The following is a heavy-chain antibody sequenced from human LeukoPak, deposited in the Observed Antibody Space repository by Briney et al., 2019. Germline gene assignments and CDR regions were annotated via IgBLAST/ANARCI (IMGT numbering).Heavy chain of an antibody. J-gene: IGHJ4*02. D-gene: IGHD3-22*01. CDR3: ARDIGGYYSVYFDY. CDR2: ITSYNGNT. Sequence: GASVKVSCRASGYSLSSYGISWVRQAPGQGLEWMGWITSYNGNTNYAQKLQGRVTMTTDTSTSTAYMELRSLRSDDSAVYYCARDIGGYYSVYFDYWGQGTLVTVSS. V-gene: IGHV1-18*01. CDR1: GYSLSSYG.